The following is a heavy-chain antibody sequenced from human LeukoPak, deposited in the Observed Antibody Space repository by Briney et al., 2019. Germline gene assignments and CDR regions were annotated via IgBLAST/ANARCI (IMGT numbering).Heavy chain of an antibody. V-gene: IGHV1-3*01. CDR1: GYTFTSYA. D-gene: IGHD6-19*01. CDR3: ARIPIAVAGRPFDY. Sequence: ASVKVSCKASGYTFTSYAMHWVRQAPGQRLEWMGWINAGNGNTKYSQKFQGRVTITRDTSASTAYVELSSLRSEDTAVYYCARIPIAVAGRPFDYWGQGTLVTVSS. J-gene: IGHJ4*02. CDR2: INAGNGNT.